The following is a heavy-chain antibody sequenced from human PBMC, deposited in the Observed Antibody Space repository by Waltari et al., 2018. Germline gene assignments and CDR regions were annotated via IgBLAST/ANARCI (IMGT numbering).Heavy chain of an antibody. Sequence: QVQLQQWGAGLLKPSETLSLTCAVYGGSFSGYYWSWIRQPPGKGREWIGEINHSGSTNYNPSLKSRVTISVDTSKNQFSLKLSSVTAADTAVYYCASGDYGDQDYWGQGTLVTVSS. CDR3: ASGDYGDQDY. CDR2: INHSGST. J-gene: IGHJ4*02. V-gene: IGHV4-34*01. CDR1: GGSFSGYY. D-gene: IGHD4-17*01.